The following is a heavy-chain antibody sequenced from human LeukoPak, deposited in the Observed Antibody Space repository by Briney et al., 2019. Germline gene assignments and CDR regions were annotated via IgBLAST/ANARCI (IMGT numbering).Heavy chain of an antibody. V-gene: IGHV3-30*01. J-gene: IGHJ4*02. CDR1: GFTFSSYA. CDR2: ISYDGSNK. CDR3: ARDGDRDYDFWSGYYHYFDY. Sequence: GGSLRLSCAASGFTFSSYAVHWVRQAPGKGLEWVAVISYDGSNKYYADSVKGRFTISRDNSKNTLYLQMNSLRAEDTAVYYCARDGDRDYDFWSGYYHYFDYWGQGTLATVSS. D-gene: IGHD3-3*01.